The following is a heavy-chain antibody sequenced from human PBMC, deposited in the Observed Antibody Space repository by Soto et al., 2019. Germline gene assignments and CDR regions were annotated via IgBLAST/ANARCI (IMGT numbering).Heavy chain of an antibody. Sequence: ASVKVSCKVSGYTLTELSMHWVRQAPGKGLEWMGGFDPEDGETIYAQKFQGRVTMTEDTSTATAYMELSSLRSEDTAVYYCATDLYGSGSFNWFDPWGQVTLVTVSS. J-gene: IGHJ5*02. CDR3: ATDLYGSGSFNWFDP. D-gene: IGHD3-10*01. CDR1: GYTLTELS. V-gene: IGHV1-24*01. CDR2: FDPEDGET.